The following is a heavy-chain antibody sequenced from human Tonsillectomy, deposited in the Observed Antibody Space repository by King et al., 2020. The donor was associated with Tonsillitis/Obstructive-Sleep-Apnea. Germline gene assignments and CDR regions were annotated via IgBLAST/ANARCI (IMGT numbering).Heavy chain of an antibody. D-gene: IGHD2-2*01. J-gene: IGHJ5*02. Sequence: QLVQSGAEVKKPGASVKVSCKASGYTFSSYAMHWVRQAPGQRLEWMGWINAGNGNTKYSQKFQGRVIITRDTSASTAYMELSSLRSEDTAVYYCARDVEEVPSAALNWFDPWGQGTLVTVSS. CDR1: GYTFSSYA. CDR2: INAGNGNT. CDR3: ARDVEEVPSAALNWFDP. V-gene: IGHV1-3*01.